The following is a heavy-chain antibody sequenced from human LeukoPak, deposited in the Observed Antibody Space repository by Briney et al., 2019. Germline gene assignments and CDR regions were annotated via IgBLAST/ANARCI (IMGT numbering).Heavy chain of an antibody. Sequence: PGGSLRLSCAASGFAFSSYSMNWVRQAPGKGLEWVSSISSSSSYIYYADSVKGRFTISRDNAKNSLYLQMNSLRAEDTAVYYCARDGGFYYDSSGYSMIWGQGTMVTISS. CDR2: ISSSSSYI. CDR3: ARDGGFYYDSSGYSMI. D-gene: IGHD3-22*01. V-gene: IGHV3-21*01. CDR1: GFAFSSYS. J-gene: IGHJ3*02.